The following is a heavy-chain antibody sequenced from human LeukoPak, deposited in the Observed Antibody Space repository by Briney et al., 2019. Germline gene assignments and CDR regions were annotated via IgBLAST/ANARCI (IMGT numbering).Heavy chain of an antibody. CDR1: GFTFTSSA. D-gene: IGHD1-1*01. J-gene: IGHJ6*03. Sequence: ASVKVSCKASGFTFTSSAMRWVRQARGQRLEWIGWIVVGSGNTNYAQKFQERVTITRDMSTSTAYMELSSLRSEDTAVYYCAARNWNYNYYYMDVWGKGTTVTVSS. CDR3: AARNWNYNYYYMDV. V-gene: IGHV1-58*02. CDR2: IVVGSGNT.